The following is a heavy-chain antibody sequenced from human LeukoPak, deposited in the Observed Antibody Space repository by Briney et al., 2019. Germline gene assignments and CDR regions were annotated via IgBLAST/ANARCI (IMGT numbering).Heavy chain of an antibody. CDR2: ISSSSSYI. J-gene: IGHJ4*02. D-gene: IGHD2-2*01. CDR1: GFTFSSYS. V-gene: IGHV3-21*01. Sequence: GGSLRLSCAASGFTFSSYSMNWVRQAPGKGLEWVSSISSSSSYIYYADSLKGRFTISRDNAKNSLYLQMNSLRVEDTAVYYCAGGSSTTTYYLDYWGQGTLATVSS. CDR3: AGGSSTTTYYLDY.